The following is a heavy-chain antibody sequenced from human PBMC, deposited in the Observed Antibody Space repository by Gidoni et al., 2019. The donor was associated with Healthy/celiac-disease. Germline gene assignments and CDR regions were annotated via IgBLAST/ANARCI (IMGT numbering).Heavy chain of an antibody. Sequence: EVPLLDSGGGWVQPGQSLRLSCLAPGAPMGGHAVSWGCQAPGKGLGWVSTVSGSDGRTYYADSVHSRLVIFRDNSKNTLYPQKISSMTDATTADYCAKDPDHLASTGYSNWFDPWGQGTLVTVSS. V-gene: IGHV3-23*01. CDR2: VSGSDGRT. CDR1: GAPMGGHA. J-gene: IGHJ5*02. CDR3: AKDPDHLASTGYSNWFDP. D-gene: IGHD2-8*02.